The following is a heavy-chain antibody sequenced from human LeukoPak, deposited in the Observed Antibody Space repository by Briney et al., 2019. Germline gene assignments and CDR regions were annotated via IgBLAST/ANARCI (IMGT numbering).Heavy chain of an antibody. D-gene: IGHD5-12*01. J-gene: IGHJ6*02. CDR1: GGSFSGYY. CDR2: INHSGST. CDR3: NVATRWYVMDV. V-gene: IGHV4-34*01. Sequence: SETLSLTCAVYGGSFSGYYWSWIRQPPGKGLEWIGEINHSGSTNYNPSLKSRVTISADPSKNQFSLKLSSVTAADTAVYYCNVATRWYVMDVWGQGTTVTVSS.